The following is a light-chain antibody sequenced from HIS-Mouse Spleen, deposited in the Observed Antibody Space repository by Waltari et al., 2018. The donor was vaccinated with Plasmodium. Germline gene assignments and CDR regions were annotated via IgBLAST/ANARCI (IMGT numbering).Light chain of an antibody. CDR1: SSDAGGYNY. Sequence: QSALTQPRPVSGSPGQSVTLSSTPTSSDAGGYNYVSWYQQPPGKAPKLMIYDVSKRPSGVPDRFSGSKSGNTASLTISGLQAEDEADYYCCSYAGSYTYVFGTGTKVTVL. V-gene: IGLV2-11*01. CDR3: CSYAGSYTYV. CDR2: DVS. J-gene: IGLJ1*01.